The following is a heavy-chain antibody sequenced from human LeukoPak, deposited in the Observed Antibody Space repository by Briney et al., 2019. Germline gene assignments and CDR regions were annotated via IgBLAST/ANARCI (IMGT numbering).Heavy chain of an antibody. CDR3: ARDRGYCSSTSCYNGEFDY. CDR1: GGSISSYY. Sequence: SETLSLTCTVSGGSISSYYWSWIRQPPGKGLEWIGYIYYSGSTNYNPSLKSRVTISVDTSKNQFSLKLSSVTAADTAVYYCARDRGYCSSTSCYNGEFDYWGQGTLVTVSS. CDR2: IYYSGST. D-gene: IGHD2-2*02. V-gene: IGHV4-59*12. J-gene: IGHJ4*02.